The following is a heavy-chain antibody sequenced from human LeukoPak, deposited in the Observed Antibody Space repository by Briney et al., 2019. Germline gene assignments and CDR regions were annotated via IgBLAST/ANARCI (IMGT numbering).Heavy chain of an antibody. V-gene: IGHV4-39*07. Sequence: SETLSLTCTVSGGSTSSSSYYWGWIRQPPGKGLEWIGSIYYSGSTYYSPSLKSRITISVDTSKNHFSLKLSSVTAADTAVYYCARVKLSHGYSYGYNPYYFDYWGQGTLVTVSS. D-gene: IGHD5-18*01. CDR3: ARVKLSHGYSYGYNPYYFDY. CDR1: GGSTSSSSYY. CDR2: IYYSGST. J-gene: IGHJ4*02.